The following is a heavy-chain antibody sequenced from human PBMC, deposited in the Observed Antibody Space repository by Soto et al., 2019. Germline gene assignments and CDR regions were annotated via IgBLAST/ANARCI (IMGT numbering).Heavy chain of an antibody. CDR2: IGTAGDT. CDR3: ARSSCSGGSCYSYFDY. D-gene: IGHD2-15*01. J-gene: IGHJ4*02. V-gene: IGHV3-13*01. Sequence: GGSLRLSCAASGFTFSSYDMHWVRQATGKGLEWVSAIGTAGDTYYPGSVKGRFTISRENAKNSLYLQMNSLRAGDTAVYYCARSSCSGGSCYSYFDYWGQGTLVTVSS. CDR1: GFTFSSYD.